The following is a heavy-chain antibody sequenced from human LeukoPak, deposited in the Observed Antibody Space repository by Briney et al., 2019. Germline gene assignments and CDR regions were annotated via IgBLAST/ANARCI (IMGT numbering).Heavy chain of an antibody. V-gene: IGHV1-69*04. CDR2: IIPILGIA. D-gene: IGHD3-22*01. CDR3: AKEAYYDSSGYYPY. CDR1: GGTFSSYA. Sequence: ASVKVSCKASGGTFSSYAISWVRQAPGQGLEWMGRIIPILGIANYAQKFQGRVTITADKPTSTAYMELSSLRSEDTAVYYCAKEAYYDSSGYYPYWGQGTLVTVSS. J-gene: IGHJ4*02.